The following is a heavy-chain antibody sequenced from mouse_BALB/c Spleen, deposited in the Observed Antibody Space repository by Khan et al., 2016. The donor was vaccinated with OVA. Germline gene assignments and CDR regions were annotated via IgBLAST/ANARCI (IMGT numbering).Heavy chain of an antibody. D-gene: IGHD2-3*01. CDR1: GYSITSDYA. Sequence: EVKLEESGPGLVKPSQSLSLTCTVTGYSITSDYAWNWIRQFPGNKLEWMGYINYSGSANYNPALKSRISITRDTSKNQFFLQLNSVTTADSATYYRARDGSRYNYAMDYWGQGTSVTVSS. CDR2: INYSGSA. V-gene: IGHV3-2*02. J-gene: IGHJ4*01. CDR3: ARDGSRYNYAMDY.